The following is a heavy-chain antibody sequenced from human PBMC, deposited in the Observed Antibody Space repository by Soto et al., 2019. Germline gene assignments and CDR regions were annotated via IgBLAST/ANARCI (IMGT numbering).Heavy chain of an antibody. CDR1: GFTFSDYY. Sequence: GGSLSLSCAASGFTFSDYYMTWIRQAPGKGLEWVSYISGSGSYTNYADSVKGRFTISRDNAKNSLYLQMNSLRAEDTAVYYCARDPRGDCSSTSCYFYWGQGTLVTVSS. CDR3: ARDPRGDCSSTSCYFY. D-gene: IGHD2-2*01. V-gene: IGHV3-11*06. J-gene: IGHJ4*02. CDR2: ISGSGSYT.